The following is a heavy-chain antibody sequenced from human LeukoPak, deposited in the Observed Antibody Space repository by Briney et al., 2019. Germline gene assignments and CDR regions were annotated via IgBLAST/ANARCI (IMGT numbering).Heavy chain of an antibody. CDR3: ARGSPIIYYDSSGYHFDY. Sequence: ASVKVSCKASGYTFTSYGISWVRQAPGQGLEWMGWISAYNGNTNYAQKLQGRVTMTTDTSTSTAYMELRSLRSDDTAVYYCARGSPIIYYDSSGYHFDYWGQGTLVTVSS. J-gene: IGHJ4*02. CDR1: GYTFTSYG. V-gene: IGHV1-18*01. CDR2: ISAYNGNT. D-gene: IGHD3-22*01.